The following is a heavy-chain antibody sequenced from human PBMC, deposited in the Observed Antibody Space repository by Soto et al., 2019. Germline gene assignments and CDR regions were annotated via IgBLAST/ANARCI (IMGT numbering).Heavy chain of an antibody. Sequence: QVQLQESGPGLVKPSQTLSLTCTVSGGSISSGGYYWSWIRQHPGTGLEGIGYIYYSGSTYYNPSLKSGVTISVDTSKNQFSLKLSSVTAADTAVYYCARGVVVVTAIPRFDPWGQGTLVTVSS. CDR3: ARGVVVVTAIPRFDP. CDR2: IYYSGST. J-gene: IGHJ5*02. V-gene: IGHV4-31*03. CDR1: GGSISSGGYY. D-gene: IGHD2-21*02.